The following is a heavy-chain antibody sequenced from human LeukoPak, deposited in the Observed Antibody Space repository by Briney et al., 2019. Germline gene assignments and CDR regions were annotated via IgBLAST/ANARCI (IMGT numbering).Heavy chain of an antibody. D-gene: IGHD6-13*01. J-gene: IGHJ4*02. Sequence: PGRSLRLSCAASGFTFDDYAMHWVRQAPGKGLEWVSGISWNSGSIGYADSVKGRFTISRDNAKNSLYLQMNSLRAEDTAFYYCAKGVYSSSWFHFDYWGQGTLVTVSS. V-gene: IGHV3-9*01. CDR3: AKGVYSSSWFHFDY. CDR1: GFTFDDYA. CDR2: ISWNSGSI.